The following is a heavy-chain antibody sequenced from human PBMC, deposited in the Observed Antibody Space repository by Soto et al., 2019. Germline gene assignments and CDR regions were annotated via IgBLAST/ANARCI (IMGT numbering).Heavy chain of an antibody. V-gene: IGHV4-31*03. D-gene: IGHD1-1*01. CDR3: ARVRVVRGTRTNWFDP. Sequence: SETLSLTCTVSGGSISSGGYYWSWIRQHPGKGLEWIGYIYYSGSTYYNPSLKSRVTISVDTSKNQFSLKLSSVTAADTAVYYCARVRVVRGTRTNWFDPWGQGTLVTVSS. J-gene: IGHJ5*02. CDR1: GGSISSGGYY. CDR2: IYYSGST.